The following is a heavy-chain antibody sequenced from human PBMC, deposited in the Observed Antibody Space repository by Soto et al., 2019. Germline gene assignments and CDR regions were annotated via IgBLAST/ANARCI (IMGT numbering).Heavy chain of an antibody. J-gene: IGHJ6*02. V-gene: IGHV1-2*04. Sequence: GASVQVSCKSSGYPFTRYYMHWVRQAPGQGLEWMGWINPNSGGTNYAQKFQGWVTMTRDTSISTAYMELSRLRSDDTAVYYCARDMNLEAYGMDVWGQGNTVTVSS. CDR2: INPNSGGT. CDR1: GYPFTRYY. CDR3: ARDMNLEAYGMDV. D-gene: IGHD3-16*01.